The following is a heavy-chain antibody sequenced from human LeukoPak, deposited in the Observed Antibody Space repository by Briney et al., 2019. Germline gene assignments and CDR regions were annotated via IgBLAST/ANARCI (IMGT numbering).Heavy chain of an antibody. CDR3: ARLDIVVVTAISAFDI. V-gene: IGHV4-59*01. Sequence: PSETLSLTCSVSDDSITMYYWTWIRQPPGKGLEWIGYIYYSGSTNYNPSLKSRVTISVDTSKNQFSLKLSSVTAADTAVYYCARLDIVVVTAISAFDIWGQGTMVTVSS. J-gene: IGHJ3*02. CDR1: DDSITMYY. CDR2: IYYSGST. D-gene: IGHD2-21*02.